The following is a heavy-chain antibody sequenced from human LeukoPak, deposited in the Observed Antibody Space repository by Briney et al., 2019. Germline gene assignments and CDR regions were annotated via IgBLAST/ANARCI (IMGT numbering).Heavy chain of an antibody. CDR3: ARGYCSSTSCYTRLGIYYSYGMDV. Sequence: SETLSLTCAVYGGSFSGYYWSWIRQPPGKGLEWIGEINHSGSTNYNPSLKSRVTISVDTSKNQFSLKLSSVTAADTAVYYCARGYCSSTSCYTRLGIYYSYGMDVWGQGTTVTVSS. CDR2: INHSGST. V-gene: IGHV4-34*01. J-gene: IGHJ6*02. D-gene: IGHD2-2*02. CDR1: GGSFSGYY.